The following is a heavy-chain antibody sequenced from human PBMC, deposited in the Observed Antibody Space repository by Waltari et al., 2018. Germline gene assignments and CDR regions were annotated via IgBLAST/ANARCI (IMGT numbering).Heavy chain of an antibody. D-gene: IGHD6-19*01. Sequence: QVQLQESGPGLVKPSETLCLTCTVSGASVTTAYWSWVRQPPGKGLEWIGYIYCSGRTNYNPALKSRVTISIDTSKNQFSLNLTSMTAADTAVYYCAKSKSGYSSDNFDYWGQGTLVTVSS. CDR3: AKSKSGYSSDNFDY. CDR2: IYCSGRT. J-gene: IGHJ4*02. CDR1: GASVTTAY. V-gene: IGHV4-59*02.